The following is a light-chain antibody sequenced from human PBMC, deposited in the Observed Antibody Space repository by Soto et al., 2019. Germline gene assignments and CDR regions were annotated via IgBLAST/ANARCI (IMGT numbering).Light chain of an antibody. CDR2: NAA. V-gene: IGKV1-39*01. J-gene: IGKJ2*01. Sequence: TQSPATLSASVGDRVTITCRASQGVSGYLHWYQVKPGKAPKLLIYNAASLQSGVPSRFSGSGYGTGFTLTISSLQPEDFATYYCQQSYSTPPYTFGQGTKLEI. CDR3: QQSYSTPPYT. CDR1: QGVSGY.